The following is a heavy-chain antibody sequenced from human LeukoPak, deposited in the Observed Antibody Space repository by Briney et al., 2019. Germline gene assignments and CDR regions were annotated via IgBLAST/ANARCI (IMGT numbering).Heavy chain of an antibody. D-gene: IGHD4-17*01. J-gene: IGHJ4*02. Sequence: GGSLRLSCAAPGFTFSSYGLSWVRQAPGKGLEWVANIKQDGSEKFYVDSVKGRFTIFKDNAKNSLYLQMNSLRAEDTAVYYCASPAYGDYALFDYWGQGTLVTVSS. V-gene: IGHV3-7*01. CDR2: IKQDGSEK. CDR1: GFTFSSYG. CDR3: ASPAYGDYALFDY.